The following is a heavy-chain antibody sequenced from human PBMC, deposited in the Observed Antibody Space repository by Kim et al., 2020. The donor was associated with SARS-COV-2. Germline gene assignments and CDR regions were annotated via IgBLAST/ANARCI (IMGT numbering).Heavy chain of an antibody. J-gene: IGHJ4*02. CDR1: GVSISSYY. V-gene: IGHV4-59*01. Sequence: SETLSLTCTVSGVSISSYYWSWIRQPPGKGLEWIGYIYYSGSTNYNPSLKSRVTISVDTSKNQFSLKLSSVTAADTAVYYCARALEGYSSGWYVDYWGQGTLVTVSS. D-gene: IGHD6-19*01. CDR2: IYYSGST. CDR3: ARALEGYSSGWYVDY.